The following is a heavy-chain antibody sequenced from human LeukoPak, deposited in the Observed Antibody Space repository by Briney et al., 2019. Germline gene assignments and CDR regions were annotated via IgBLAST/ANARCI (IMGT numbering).Heavy chain of an antibody. V-gene: IGHV1-46*01. CDR3: ARDQEARYYDFWSGYYYGMDV. J-gene: IGHJ6*02. D-gene: IGHD3-3*01. CDR1: GYTFTGYY. CDR2: INPSGGST. Sequence: ASVKVSCKASGYTFTGYYMHWVRQAPGQGLEWMGIINPSGGSTSYAQKFQGRVTMTRDTSTSTVYMELSSLRSEDTAVYYCARDQEARYYDFWSGYYYGMDVWGQGTTVTVSS.